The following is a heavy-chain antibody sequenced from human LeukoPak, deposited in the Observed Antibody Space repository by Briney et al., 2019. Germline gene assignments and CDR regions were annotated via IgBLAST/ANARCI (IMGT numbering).Heavy chain of an antibody. Sequence: SETLSLTCTVSGGSISSYYWSWIRQPPGKGLEWIEYIYYSGSTNYNPSLKSRVTISVDTSKNQFSLKLSSVTAADTAVYYCARGGSYLSDFDYWGQGTLVTVSS. V-gene: IGHV4-59*01. CDR3: ARGGSYLSDFDY. J-gene: IGHJ4*02. CDR1: GGSISSYY. D-gene: IGHD1-26*01. CDR2: IYYSGST.